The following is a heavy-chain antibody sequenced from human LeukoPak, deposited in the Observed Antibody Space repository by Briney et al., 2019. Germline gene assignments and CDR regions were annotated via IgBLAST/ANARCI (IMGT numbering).Heavy chain of an antibody. V-gene: IGHV4-39*01. Sequence: SETLSLTCTVSGGSTSSSTYYWGWIRQPPGKGLEWIGSIYYSGSTYYNPSLKSRVTISVDTSKNQFSLSSVTAADTAVYYCARHSRGPAAGPAFDYWGQGTLVTVSS. CDR2: IYYSGST. CDR3: ARHSRGPAAGPAFDY. CDR1: GGSTSSSTYY. J-gene: IGHJ4*02. D-gene: IGHD6-13*01.